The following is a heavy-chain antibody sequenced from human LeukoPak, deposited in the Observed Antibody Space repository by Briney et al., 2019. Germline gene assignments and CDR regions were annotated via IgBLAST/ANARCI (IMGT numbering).Heavy chain of an antibody. CDR3: VCDSGSGAFDI. CDR1: GGTFSSYS. V-gene: IGHV1-69*06. D-gene: IGHD3-10*01. Sequence: GASVKVSCKASGGTFSSYSICWVRQDPGQGLEWMGGIIPMFGTTNIAQKFQGRFTVTADKSTTTAYMDLSSLRSEDTAVYYRVCDSGSGAFDIWGQGTVVTVSS. J-gene: IGHJ3*02. CDR2: IIPMFGTT.